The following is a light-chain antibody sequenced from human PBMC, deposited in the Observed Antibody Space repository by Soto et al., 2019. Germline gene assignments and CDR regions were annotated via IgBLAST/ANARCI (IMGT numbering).Light chain of an antibody. J-gene: IGKJ1*01. V-gene: IGKV1-17*01. CDR2: AAS. CDR1: QVITND. CDR3: LQHNTYPWT. Sequence: DIQMTQSPSPLSASIGDRVTITCRSSQVITNDLGWYQQKPGKAPKRLIYAASTLQSGVPSRFSGSGSGTEFTLTISSLQPEDFATYYCLQHNTYPWTFGQGTKVDIK.